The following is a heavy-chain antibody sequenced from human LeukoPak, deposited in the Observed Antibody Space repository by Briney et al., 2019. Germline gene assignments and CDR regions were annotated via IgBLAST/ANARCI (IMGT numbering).Heavy chain of an antibody. CDR3: ARDGRYISDY. Sequence: GGSLRLSCAASGFTFSNYWMSWVRQAPGKGLEWVANINQDGSEEYYVDSVKGRFTISRDNAKNSLYLQMNSLRAEDTAVYYCARDGRYISDYWGQGTLVIVSP. D-gene: IGHD1-26*01. V-gene: IGHV3-7*05. CDR2: INQDGSEE. J-gene: IGHJ4*02. CDR1: GFTFSNYW.